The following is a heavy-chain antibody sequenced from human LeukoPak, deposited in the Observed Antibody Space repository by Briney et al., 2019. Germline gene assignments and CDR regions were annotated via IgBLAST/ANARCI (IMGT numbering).Heavy chain of an antibody. Sequence: SETLSLTCAVYGGSFSDYYWSWIRQPPGKGLEWIGEINHSGSTNYNPSLKSRVTISVDTSKNQFSLKLSSVTAADTAVYYCGRDRRPHYYSYGMEVWGQGTTVTVSS. J-gene: IGHJ6*02. CDR1: GGSFSDYY. CDR3: GRDRRPHYYSYGMEV. CDR2: INHSGST. V-gene: IGHV4-34*01.